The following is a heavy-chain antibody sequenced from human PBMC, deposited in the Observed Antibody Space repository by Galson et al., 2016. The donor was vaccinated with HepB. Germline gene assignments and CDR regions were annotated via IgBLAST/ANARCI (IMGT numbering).Heavy chain of an antibody. D-gene: IGHD1-26*01. Sequence: SLRLNCAAPGFMRTNYWMTWVRQAPGKGREWVAIIKEDGSEKYYVGSGECRFTISRDNPKNSVYLQMTSLRAEDTALYSCARVFGAAYCVIWYSDLWGRGPLVTVSS. V-gene: IGHV3-7*01. CDR3: ARVFGAAYCVIWYSDL. CDR2: IKEDGSEK. CDR1: GFMRTNYW. J-gene: IGHJ2*01.